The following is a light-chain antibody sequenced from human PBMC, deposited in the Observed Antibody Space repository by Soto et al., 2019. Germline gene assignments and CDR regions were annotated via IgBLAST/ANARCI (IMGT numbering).Light chain of an antibody. CDR2: DAS. CDR1: QRISSN. Sequence: EIVMTQSPATLSVSPGERATLSCRASQRISSNLAWYQQKPGQAPRLLLYDASIRATGIPARFSGSGSGTDFTLTISRLEPEDFSVYYCQQYGSSPPITFGQGTRLEIK. CDR3: QQYGSSPPIT. J-gene: IGKJ5*01. V-gene: IGKV3-20*01.